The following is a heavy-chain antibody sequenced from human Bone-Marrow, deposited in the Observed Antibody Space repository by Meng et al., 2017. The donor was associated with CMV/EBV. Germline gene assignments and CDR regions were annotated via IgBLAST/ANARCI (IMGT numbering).Heavy chain of an antibody. V-gene: IGHV1-18*01. CDR1: GGTFSSYA. Sequence: ASVKVSCKASGGTFSSYAISWVRQAPGQGLEWMGWISTYNGNTNYAQKFQGRVTMTTDTPTSTAYMEVRSLRSDDTAVYYLARGSAALDYWGQGTLVTVSS. J-gene: IGHJ4*02. CDR3: ARGSAALDY. D-gene: IGHD6-25*01. CDR2: ISTYNGNT.